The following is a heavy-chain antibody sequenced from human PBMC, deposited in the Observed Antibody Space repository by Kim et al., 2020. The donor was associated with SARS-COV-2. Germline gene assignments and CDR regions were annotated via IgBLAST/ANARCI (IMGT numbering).Heavy chain of an antibody. D-gene: IGHD6-19*01. CDR3: ARDRSSGWPSYYYYGMDV. CDR1: GFTFSSYS. Sequence: GGSLRLSCAASGFTFSSYSMNWVRQAPGKGLEWVSSISSSSSYIYYADSVKGRFTISRDNAKNSLYLQMNSLRAEDTAVYYCARDRSSGWPSYYYYGMDVCGQGTTVTVSS. CDR2: ISSSSSYI. V-gene: IGHV3-21*01. J-gene: IGHJ6*02.